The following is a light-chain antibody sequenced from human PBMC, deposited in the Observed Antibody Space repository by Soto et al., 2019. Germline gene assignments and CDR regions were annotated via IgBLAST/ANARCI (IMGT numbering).Light chain of an antibody. CDR2: EGG. Sequence: QSALTQPASVSGSPGQSITISCTGTSSDVGNYNLVSWYQQYPGKAPKLMIYEGGKRPSGVSNRFSGSKSGNTASLTISGLQAEDEADYYCSSYTSSITLVFGGGTKVTVL. V-gene: IGLV2-14*02. CDR3: SSYTSSITLV. J-gene: IGLJ2*01. CDR1: SSDVGNYNL.